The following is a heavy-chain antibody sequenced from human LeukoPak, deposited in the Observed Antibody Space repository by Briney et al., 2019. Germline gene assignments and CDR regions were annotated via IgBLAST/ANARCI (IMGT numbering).Heavy chain of an antibody. V-gene: IGHV3-13*01. D-gene: IGHD1-14*01. CDR2: IDPAGNT. Sequence: GGSLRLSCVASGFTFSSSDMQWASPATGKGREWISAIDPAGNTWYSDSVKGRFTISRENAKSSLFLQMHSLRAADTAVYYCVREPSYTGTWWYPDLWGRGTLVTVSS. CDR1: GFTFSSSD. J-gene: IGHJ2*01. CDR3: VREPSYTGTWWYPDL.